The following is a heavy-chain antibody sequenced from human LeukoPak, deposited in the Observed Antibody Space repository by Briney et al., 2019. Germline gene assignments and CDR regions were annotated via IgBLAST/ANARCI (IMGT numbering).Heavy chain of an antibody. D-gene: IGHD2-15*01. V-gene: IGHV1-2*02. CDR1: GYTFTGYY. Sequence: ASVKVSCKASGYTFTGYYMHWVRQAPGQGLEWMGWINPNSGGTNYAQKFQGRVTMTRDTSISTAYMELSRLRSDDTAVYYCAREFGDIVVVVAATRGAWFDPWGQGTLVTVSS. J-gene: IGHJ5*02. CDR2: INPNSGGT. CDR3: AREFGDIVVVVAATRGAWFDP.